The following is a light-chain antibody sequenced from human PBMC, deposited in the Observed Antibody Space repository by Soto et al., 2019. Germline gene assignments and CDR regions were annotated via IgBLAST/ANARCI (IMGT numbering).Light chain of an antibody. CDR3: QQNFNFPRT. J-gene: IGKJ1*01. V-gene: IGKV3-20*01. CDR1: QSVTSDY. Sequence: EIVLTQSPGTLSLSPGERATLSCRASQSVTSDYLAWYQQKPGQAPRLLIYGASRRATGIPDRFRGSGSGTEFSLTISRLEPEDFATYYCQQNFNFPRTFGQGTKVDIK. CDR2: GAS.